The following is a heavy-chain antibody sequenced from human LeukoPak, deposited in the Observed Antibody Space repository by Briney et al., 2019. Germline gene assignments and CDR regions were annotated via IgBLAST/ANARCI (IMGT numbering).Heavy chain of an antibody. Sequence: PGGCLRLSCAAAGFTLSTYWIWSVRQDPGGGLAWVSCIRTDGSITAYAGSVKGRFTISRDNAKNTLYLQMNSLRADDTAVYYCARDGDAPMTDFDYWGQGTLVTVSS. CDR1: GFTLSTYW. V-gene: IGHV3-74*01. J-gene: IGHJ4*02. CDR2: IRTDGSIT. D-gene: IGHD2-21*02. CDR3: ARDGDAPMTDFDY.